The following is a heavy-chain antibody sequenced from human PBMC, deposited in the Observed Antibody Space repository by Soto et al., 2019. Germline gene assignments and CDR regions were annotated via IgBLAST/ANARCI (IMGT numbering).Heavy chain of an antibody. D-gene: IGHD3-10*01. Sequence: GGSLRLSCAASGFTFSSYAMSWVRQAPGKGLEWVSAISGSGGSTYYADSVKGRFTISRDNSKNTLYLQMNRLSAEDTAVYYCAKDREGITMVRGVNPGMDVWGQGTTVTVSS. CDR3: AKDREGITMVRGVNPGMDV. CDR2: ISGSGGST. V-gene: IGHV3-23*01. CDR1: GFTFSSYA. J-gene: IGHJ6*02.